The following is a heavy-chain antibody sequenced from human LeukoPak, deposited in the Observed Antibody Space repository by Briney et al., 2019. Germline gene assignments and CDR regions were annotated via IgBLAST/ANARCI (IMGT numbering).Heavy chain of an antibody. CDR3: AKDFFSYYYGSGSSPGWFDP. CDR2: ISYDGSNK. V-gene: IGHV3-30*18. CDR1: GFTFSSYG. J-gene: IGHJ5*02. Sequence: GGSLRLSCAASGFTFSSYGMHWVRQAPGKGLEWVAVISYDGSNKYYADSVKGRFTISRDKSKNTLYLQMNSLRAEDTAVYYCAKDFFSYYYGSGSSPGWFDPWGQGTLVTVSS. D-gene: IGHD3-10*01.